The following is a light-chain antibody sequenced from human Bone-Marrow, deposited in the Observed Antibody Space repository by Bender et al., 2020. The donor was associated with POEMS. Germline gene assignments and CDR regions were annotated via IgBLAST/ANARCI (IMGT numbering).Light chain of an antibody. J-gene: IGLJ3*02. CDR1: SSDVGDYNY. V-gene: IGLV2-14*03. Sequence: QSALTQPASVSGSPGQSITISCTGTSSDVGDYNYVSWYQQHPGKAPKLIIDDVSNRPSGVSNRFSGSKSGTSASLAITGLQAEDEGDYYCQSYDNSLGGWVFGGGTKLTVL. CDR2: DVS. CDR3: QSYDNSLGGWV.